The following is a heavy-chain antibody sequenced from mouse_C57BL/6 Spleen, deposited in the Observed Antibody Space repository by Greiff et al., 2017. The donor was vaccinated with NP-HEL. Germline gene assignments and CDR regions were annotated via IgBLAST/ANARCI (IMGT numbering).Heavy chain of an antibody. D-gene: IGHD2-1*01. V-gene: IGHV7-3*01. CDR1: GFTFTDYY. CDR2: IRNNANGYTT. CDR3: ARYKGYGNPHWYFDV. J-gene: IGHJ1*03. Sequence: EVKLVESGGGLVQPGGSLSLSCAASGFTFTDYYMSWVRQPPGKALEWLGFIRNNANGYTTEYSASVKGRFTISRDNSQSILYLQMNAVRAEDSATYYCARYKGYGNPHWYFDVWGTGTTVTVSS.